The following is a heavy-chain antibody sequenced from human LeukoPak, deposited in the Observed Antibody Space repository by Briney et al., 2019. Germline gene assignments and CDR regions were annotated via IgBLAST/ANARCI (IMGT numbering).Heavy chain of an antibody. CDR1: GFTFISYG. D-gene: IGHD2-2*02. CDR3: ARIGRYCSSTSCYIDY. Sequence: GSRRLSCAASGFTFISYGMHWVRQAPGKGLEWVAVILYDGSNKYYADSVKGRFTISRDNSKNTLYLQMYSLRAEDTAVYYCARIGRYCSSTSCYIDYWGQGTLVTVSS. V-gene: IGHV3-30*03. CDR2: ILYDGSNK. J-gene: IGHJ4*02.